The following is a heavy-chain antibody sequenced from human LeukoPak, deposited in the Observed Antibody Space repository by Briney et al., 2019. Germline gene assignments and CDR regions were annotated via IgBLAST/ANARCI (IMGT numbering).Heavy chain of an antibody. D-gene: IGHD3-3*01. CDR3: AKDKGYDFWSGSLSTIPLYYFDY. CDR2: IWYDGSNK. CDR1: GFTFSGYG. J-gene: IGHJ4*02. Sequence: GESLKISCAASGFTFSGYGMHWVRQAPGKGLEWVAVIWYDGSNKYYADSVKGRFTISRDSSKNTLYLQMNSLRAEDTAVYYCAKDKGYDFWSGSLSTIPLYYFDYWGQGTLVTVSS. V-gene: IGHV3-33*06.